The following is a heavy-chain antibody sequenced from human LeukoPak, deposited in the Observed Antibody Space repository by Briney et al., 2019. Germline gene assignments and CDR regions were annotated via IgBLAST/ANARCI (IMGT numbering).Heavy chain of an antibody. V-gene: IGHV3-30-3*01. CDR2: ISYDGSNK. D-gene: IGHD6-13*01. CDR3: ARDIAAALDY. J-gene: IGHJ4*02. Sequence: GGSLRLSCAASGFTFSGSAMHWVRQAPGKGLEWVAVISYDGSNKYYADSVKGRFTISRDNSKNTLYLQMNSLRAEDTAVYYCARDIAAALDYWGQGTLVTVSS. CDR1: GFTFSGSA.